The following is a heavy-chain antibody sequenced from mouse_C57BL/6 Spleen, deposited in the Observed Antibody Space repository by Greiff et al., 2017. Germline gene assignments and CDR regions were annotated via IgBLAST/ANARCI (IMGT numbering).Heavy chain of an antibody. V-gene: IGHV3-6*01. CDR3: ASPDYSYAMDY. D-gene: IGHD1-1*01. Sequence: ESGPGLVKPSQSLSLTCSVTGYSITSGYYWNWIRQFPGNKLEWMGYISYDGSNNYNPSLKNRISITRDTSKNQFFLKLNSVTTEDTATYYCASPDYSYAMDYWGQGTSVTVSS. CDR2: ISYDGSN. CDR1: GYSITSGYY. J-gene: IGHJ4*01.